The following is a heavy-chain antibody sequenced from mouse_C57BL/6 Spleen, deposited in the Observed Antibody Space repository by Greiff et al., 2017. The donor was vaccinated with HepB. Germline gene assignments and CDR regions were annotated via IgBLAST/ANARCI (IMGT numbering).Heavy chain of an antibody. J-gene: IGHJ3*01. V-gene: IGHV1-81*01. Sequence: VQLQQSGAELARPGASVKLSCKASGYTFTSYGISWVKQRTGQGLEWIGEIYPRSGNTYYNEKFKGKATLTADKSSSTAYMELRSLTSEDSAGYFCARTGLFAYWGQGTLVTVSA. D-gene: IGHD4-1*01. CDR3: ARTGLFAY. CDR1: GYTFTSYG. CDR2: IYPRSGNT.